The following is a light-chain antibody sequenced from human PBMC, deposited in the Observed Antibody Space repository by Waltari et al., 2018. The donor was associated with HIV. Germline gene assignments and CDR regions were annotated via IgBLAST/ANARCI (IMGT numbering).Light chain of an antibody. CDR1: PSILYSSNNKNY. CDR2: WAS. J-gene: IGKJ1*01. Sequence: DIVMTQSPDPLPVSLVVTASTNTHPHPSILYSSNNKNYLAWYQQKPGQSPKVLIYWASTRESGVPDRFTGSGFGTDFTLTISSLQAEDVAVYYCQQYYSSPWTFGQGTKVEIK. CDR3: QQYYSSPWT. V-gene: IGKV4-1*01.